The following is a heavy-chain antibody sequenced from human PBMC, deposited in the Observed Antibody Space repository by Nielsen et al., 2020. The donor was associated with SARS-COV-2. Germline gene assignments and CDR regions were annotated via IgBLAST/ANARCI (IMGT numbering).Heavy chain of an antibody. J-gene: IGHJ6*02. V-gene: IGHV1-58*02. Sequence: SVKVSCKASGYSFTSYGISWVRQARGQGLEWIGWIVVGSGNKNYAQKFQGRVSITGDMSTSTAYMELSNLKTEDTAVYYCAADQVGATGGWDLWGQGTTVTVPS. CDR1: GYSFTSYG. D-gene: IGHD1-26*01. CDR2: IVVGSGNK. CDR3: AADQVGATGGWDL.